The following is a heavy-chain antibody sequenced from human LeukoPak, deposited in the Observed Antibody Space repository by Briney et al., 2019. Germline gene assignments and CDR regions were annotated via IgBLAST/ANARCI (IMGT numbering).Heavy chain of an antibody. CDR1: GFTFSYHW. D-gene: IGHD6-13*01. Sequence: PAGGSLTLSCAASGFTFSYHWMTWVRQAPGKGLEWVANIKNDGAVENYVDSVKGRFTISRDNAKNSLYLQMNSLRAEDTAIYYCAKDSYSKGDFWGQGVLVTVSS. J-gene: IGHJ4*02. CDR3: AKDSYSKGDF. CDR2: IKNDGAVE. V-gene: IGHV3-7*01.